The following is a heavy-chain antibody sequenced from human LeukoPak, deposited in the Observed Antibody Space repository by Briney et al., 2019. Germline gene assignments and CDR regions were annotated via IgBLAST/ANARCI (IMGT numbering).Heavy chain of an antibody. CDR3: ARDVAVAGTDYFDY. J-gene: IGHJ4*02. CDR1: GFTVSSNY. D-gene: IGHD6-19*01. V-gene: IGHV3-53*01. Sequence: GGSLRLSCAASGFTVSSNYMSWVRQAPGKGLEWVSVIYSGGSTYYADSVKGRFTISRDNSKNTLYLQMNSLRAEDTAVYYCARDVAVAGTDYFDYWGQGTLVTVSS. CDR2: IYSGGST.